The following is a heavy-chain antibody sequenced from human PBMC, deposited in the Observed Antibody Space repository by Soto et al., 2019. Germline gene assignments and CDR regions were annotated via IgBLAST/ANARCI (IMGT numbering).Heavy chain of an antibody. CDR3: AREKITGLFDY. CDR2: IYYAGST. CDR1: GGSMISYY. Sequence: ASETLSLTCTVSGGSMISYYWSWIRQPPGRGLEWIGFIYYAGSTNYNPSLKSRVTISVDTSKNQFSLKLTSVTAADTAVYYCAREKITGLFDYGGQGTLVTVSS. J-gene: IGHJ4*02. V-gene: IGHV4-59*12. D-gene: IGHD2-8*02.